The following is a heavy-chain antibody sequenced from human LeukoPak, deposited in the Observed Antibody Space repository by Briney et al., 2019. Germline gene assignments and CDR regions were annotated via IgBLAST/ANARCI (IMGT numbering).Heavy chain of an antibody. V-gene: IGHV4-59*01. J-gene: IGHJ4*02. CDR1: GGSISSYY. CDR2: IYYSGST. CDR3: AGSFDGRWDY. Sequence: PSETLSLTCTVSGGSISSYYWSWIRQPPGKGLEWIGYIYYSGSTNYNPSLKSRVTISVDTSKNQFSLKLSSVTAAETAVYYCAGSFDGRWDYWGQGTLVTVSS. D-gene: IGHD3-9*01.